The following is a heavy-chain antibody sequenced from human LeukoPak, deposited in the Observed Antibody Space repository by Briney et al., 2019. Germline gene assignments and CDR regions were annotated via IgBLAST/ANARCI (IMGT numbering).Heavy chain of an antibody. J-gene: IGHJ4*02. CDR3: TTEGPTWTTWGRYYFDQ. Sequence: ASVKVSCKASEYTFRDNFIHWVRQAPGQGLEWMGWINPNSGGTDYAQKFQGRVTMTRDTSISTAYMELSRLRSDDTAVYYCTTEGPTWTTWGRYYFDQWGQGTLVTVSS. CDR2: INPNSGGT. V-gene: IGHV1-2*02. CDR1: EYTFRDNF. D-gene: IGHD7-27*01.